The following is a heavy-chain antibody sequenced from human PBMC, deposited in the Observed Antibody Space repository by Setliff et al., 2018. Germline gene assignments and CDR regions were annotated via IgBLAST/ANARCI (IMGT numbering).Heavy chain of an antibody. Sequence: ETLSLTCTVSGGSINSGVYYWGWIRQPPGKGLEWIGRIYYSGSTYYNPSLKSRVTISSDTSKNHFSLDLRSVTAAYTAFYYCARVRASGWIQWGQGTLVTVSS. CDR3: ARVRASGWIQ. J-gene: IGHJ4*02. D-gene: IGHD6-19*01. V-gene: IGHV4-39*02. CDR2: IYYSGST. CDR1: GGSINSGVYY.